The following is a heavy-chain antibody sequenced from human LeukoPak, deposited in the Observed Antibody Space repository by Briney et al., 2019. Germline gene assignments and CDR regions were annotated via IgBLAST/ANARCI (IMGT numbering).Heavy chain of an antibody. CDR1: GFTFSSYS. CDR2: ISSSSSYI. CDR3: ARDLVVPAAMDAFDI. J-gene: IGHJ3*02. Sequence: AGSLRLSCAASGFTFSSYSMNWVRQAPGKGLEWVSSISSSSSYIYYEDPVKGRFTISRDNAKNSLYLQMKSLRAEDTAVYYCARDLVVPAAMDAFDIWGQGTMVTVSS. D-gene: IGHD2-2*01. V-gene: IGHV3-21*01.